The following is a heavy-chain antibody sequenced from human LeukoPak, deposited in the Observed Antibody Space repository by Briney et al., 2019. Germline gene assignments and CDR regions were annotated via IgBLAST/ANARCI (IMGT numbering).Heavy chain of an antibody. CDR1: GGCISSYY. J-gene: IGHJ4*02. V-gene: IGHV4-59*01. CDR2: IYYSGST. D-gene: IGHD6-13*01. CDR3: ARAAYGSTYLFDS. Sequence: SETLSLTCTVSGGCISSYYWSWIRQPPGKGLEWIGYIYYSGSTNYNPSLKSRVTISVDTSKNQFSLKLSSVTAADTAVYYCARAAYGSTYLFDSWGQGTLVTVSS.